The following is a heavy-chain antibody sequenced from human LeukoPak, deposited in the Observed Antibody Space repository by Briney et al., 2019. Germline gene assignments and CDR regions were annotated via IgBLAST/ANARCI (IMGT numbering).Heavy chain of an antibody. Sequence: GGSLRLSCAASGFTFNDYAMHWVRQAPGKGLEWVAVISFDGGDKFYADSVKGRVAISRDNSRNTVYLQMNRLTPEDTSLYYCARIRDPNQLLWGSFDAWGQGSLVTVSS. CDR2: ISFDGGDK. CDR3: ARIRDPNQLLWGSFDA. D-gene: IGHD3-16*01. CDR1: GFTFNDYA. J-gene: IGHJ5*02. V-gene: IGHV3-30*09.